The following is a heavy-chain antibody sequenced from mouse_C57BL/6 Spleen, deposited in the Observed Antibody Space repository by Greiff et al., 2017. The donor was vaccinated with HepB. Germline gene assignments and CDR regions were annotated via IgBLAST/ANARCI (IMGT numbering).Heavy chain of an antibody. CDR3: AREDDGYSLFAY. D-gene: IGHD2-3*01. Sequence: QVQLKESGAELVRPGASVKLSCKASGYTFTDYYINWVKQRPGQGLEWIARIYPGSGNTYYNEKFKGKATLTAEKSSSTAYMQLSSLTSEDSAVYFCAREDDGYSLFAYWGQGTLVTVSA. CDR2: IYPGSGNT. CDR1: GYTFTDYY. J-gene: IGHJ3*01. V-gene: IGHV1-76*01.